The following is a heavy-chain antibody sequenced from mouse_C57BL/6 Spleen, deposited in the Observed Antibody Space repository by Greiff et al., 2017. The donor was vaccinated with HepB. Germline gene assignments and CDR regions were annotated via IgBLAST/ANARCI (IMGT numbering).Heavy chain of an antibody. V-gene: IGHV1-66*01. CDR1: GYSFTSYY. D-gene: IGHD4-1*01. CDR2: IYPGRGNT. CDR3: ARGDWAWFAY. Sequence: QVQLQQSGPELLKPGASVKISCKASGYSFTSYYIHWVKQRPGQGLEWIGWIYPGRGNTKYNEKFKGKATLTADTSSSTAYMQLSSLTSEDSAVYYCARGDWAWFAYWGQGTLVTVSA. J-gene: IGHJ3*01.